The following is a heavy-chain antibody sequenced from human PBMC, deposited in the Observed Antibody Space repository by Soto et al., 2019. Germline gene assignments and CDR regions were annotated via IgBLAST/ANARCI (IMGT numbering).Heavy chain of an antibody. J-gene: IGHJ6*02. V-gene: IGHV3-30*18. Sequence: WWSLRLSCAASGFTFSSYGMHWFRQAPGKGLEWVAVISYDGSNKYYADSVKGRFTISRDNSKNTLYLQRNSLRAEDTAVYYCAKDPLQFVVWLSPMTGGMDVWGQGTMVTVSS. CDR3: AKDPLQFVVWLSPMTGGMDV. CDR2: ISYDGSNK. D-gene: IGHD3-3*01. CDR1: GFTFSSYG.